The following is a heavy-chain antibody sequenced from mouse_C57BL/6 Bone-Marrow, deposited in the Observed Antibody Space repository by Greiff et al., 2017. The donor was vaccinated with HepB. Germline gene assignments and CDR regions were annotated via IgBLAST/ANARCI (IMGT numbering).Heavy chain of an antibody. CDR3: ARGSHYYGSSYGYYYAMDY. V-gene: IGHV1-55*01. CDR1: GYTFTSYW. CDR2: IYPGSGST. Sequence: QVQLKQPGAELVKPGASVKMSCKASGYTFTSYWITWVKQRPGQGLEWIGDIYPGSGSTNYNEKFKSKATLTVDTSSSTAYMQLSSLTSEDSAVYYCARGSHYYGSSYGYYYAMDYWGQGTSVTVSS. D-gene: IGHD1-1*01. J-gene: IGHJ4*01.